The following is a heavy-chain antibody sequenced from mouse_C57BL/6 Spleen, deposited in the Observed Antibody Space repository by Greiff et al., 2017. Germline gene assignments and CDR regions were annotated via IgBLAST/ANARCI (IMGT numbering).Heavy chain of an antibody. CDR3: ARDRRHYYGSLDY. Sequence: EVQLQESGPGLVKPSQSLSLTCSVTGYSITSGYYWNWIRQFPGNKLEWMGYISYDGSNNYNPSLKNRISITRDTSKNQFFLTLNSVTTEDTATYYCARDRRHYYGSLDYWGQGTTLTVAS. D-gene: IGHD1-1*01. CDR1: GYSITSGYY. V-gene: IGHV3-6*01. CDR2: ISYDGSN. J-gene: IGHJ2*01.